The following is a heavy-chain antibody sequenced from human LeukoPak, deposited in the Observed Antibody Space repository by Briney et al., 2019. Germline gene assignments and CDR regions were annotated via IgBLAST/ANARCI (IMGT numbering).Heavy chain of an antibody. Sequence: SETLSLTCTVSGYSNSSGYYWGWIRQPPGEGLEWIGSIYHSGSTYYNPSLKSRVTISVDTSRNQFSLKLSSVTAADTAVYYCAGNGVKSPYYYYMDVWGKGTTVTVSS. CDR3: AGNGVKSPYYYYMDV. CDR1: GYSNSSGYY. CDR2: IYHSGST. V-gene: IGHV4-38-2*02. D-gene: IGHD2-8*01. J-gene: IGHJ6*03.